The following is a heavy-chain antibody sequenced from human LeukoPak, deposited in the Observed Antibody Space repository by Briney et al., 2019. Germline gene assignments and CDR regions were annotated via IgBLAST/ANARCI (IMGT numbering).Heavy chain of an antibody. Sequence: GGSLRLSCAASGFTFNKSWMSWVRQAPGKGPEWVANIKEDGTQKYYVDSVKGRFTISRDNAKNSLYLQMNSLRAEDTAVYYCARWVRGDAFDIWGQGTMVTVSS. D-gene: IGHD1-1*01. V-gene: IGHV3-7*01. CDR2: IKEDGTQK. CDR1: GFTFNKSW. CDR3: ARWVRGDAFDI. J-gene: IGHJ3*02.